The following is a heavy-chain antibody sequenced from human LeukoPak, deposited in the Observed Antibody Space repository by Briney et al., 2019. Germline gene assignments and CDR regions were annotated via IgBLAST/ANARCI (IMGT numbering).Heavy chain of an antibody. CDR3: ARERSHCGGDCFGLDAFDI. CDR2: IYYSGST. V-gene: IGHV4-31*03. D-gene: IGHD2-21*02. Sequence: PSETLSLTCTVSGGSISSGGYYWSWIRQHPGKGLEWIGYIYYSGSTYYNPSLKSRVTISVDTSKNQFSLKLSSVTAADTAVYYCARERSHCGGDCFGLDAFDIWGQGTMVTVSS. J-gene: IGHJ3*02. CDR1: GGSISSGGYY.